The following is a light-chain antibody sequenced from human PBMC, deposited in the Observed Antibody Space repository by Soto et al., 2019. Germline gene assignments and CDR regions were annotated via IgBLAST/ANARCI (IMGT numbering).Light chain of an antibody. CDR1: SGSIASNY. CDR2: EDN. Sequence: NFMLTQPHSVSESPGKTVTISCTRSSGSIASNYVQWYQQRPGSAPTTVIYEDNQRPSGVPDRFSGSIDRSSNSASLTISGLKTEDEADYYYQSYDSSTLVVFGGGTKLTVL. CDR3: QSYDSSTLVV. V-gene: IGLV6-57*04. J-gene: IGLJ2*01.